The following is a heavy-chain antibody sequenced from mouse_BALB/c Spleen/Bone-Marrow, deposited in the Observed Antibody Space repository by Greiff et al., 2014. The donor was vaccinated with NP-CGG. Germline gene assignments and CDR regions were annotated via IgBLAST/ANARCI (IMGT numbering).Heavy chain of an antibody. V-gene: IGHV5-12-2*01. CDR3: ARQIYFPYFDY. J-gene: IGHJ2*01. Sequence: EVKLMESGGGLVQPGGSLKLSCAASEFTFSSYTMSWVRQTPEKRLEWVAYISNGGGSTYYPDTVKGRFTISKDNAKNTLYLQMSSLKSEDTAMYYCARQIYFPYFDYWGQGTTLTVSS. CDR2: ISNGGGST. D-gene: IGHD2-1*01. CDR1: EFTFSSYT.